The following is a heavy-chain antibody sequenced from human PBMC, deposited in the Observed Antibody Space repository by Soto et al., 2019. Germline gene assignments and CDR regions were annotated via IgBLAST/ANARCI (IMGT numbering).Heavy chain of an antibody. V-gene: IGHV4-39*01. J-gene: IGHJ4*02. CDR2: IYYSGGT. CDR1: GGSISSSSYY. D-gene: IGHD1-26*01. CDR3: ARPSGSYLFYFDY. Sequence: QLQLQESGPGLVKPSETLSLTCTVSGGSISSSSYYWGWIRQPPGKGLEWIGSIYYSGGTYYNPSLQSRVTISVDTSKNQFSLKLSSVTAADTAVYYCARPSGSYLFYFDYWGQGTLVTVSS.